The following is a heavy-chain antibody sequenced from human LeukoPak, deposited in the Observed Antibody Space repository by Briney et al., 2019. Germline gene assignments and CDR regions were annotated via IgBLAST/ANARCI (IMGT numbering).Heavy chain of an antibody. V-gene: IGHV4-59*12. J-gene: IGHJ3*02. Sequence: SETLSLTCTVSGGSISSYYWSWVRQPPGKGLEWIGYIYYSGSTNYNPSLKSRVTISVDTSKNQFSLKLSPVTAADTAVYYCARDHSYAFDIWGQGTMVTVSS. CDR3: ARDHSYAFDI. CDR1: GGSISSYY. D-gene: IGHD2-21*01. CDR2: IYYSGST.